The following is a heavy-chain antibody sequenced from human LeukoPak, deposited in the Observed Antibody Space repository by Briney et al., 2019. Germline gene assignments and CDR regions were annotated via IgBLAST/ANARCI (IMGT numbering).Heavy chain of an antibody. CDR3: ARELGLDY. V-gene: IGHV3-48*01. D-gene: IGHD1-26*01. J-gene: IGHJ4*02. CDR1: GFSFSRYS. Sequence: GGSLRLSCAASGFSFSRYSMNWVRQAPGKGLEWVSYISSSSSTINCADSVKGRFTISRDNAKNSLYLQMNSLRAEDTAVYYCARELGLDYWGQGTLVTVSS. CDR2: ISSSSSTI.